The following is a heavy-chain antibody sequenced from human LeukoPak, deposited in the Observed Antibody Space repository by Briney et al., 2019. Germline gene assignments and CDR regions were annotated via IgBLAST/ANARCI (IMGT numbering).Heavy chain of an antibody. V-gene: IGHV1-24*01. D-gene: IGHD3-16*01. CDR3: AYRPPGDESFDI. CDR1: GHTLTGLA. CDR2: SDPEDGET. J-gene: IGHJ3*02. Sequence: ASVKVSCKVSGHTLTGLAMHWVRQGTGKGLEWMGGSDPEDGETIYAQKFKGRVTVTEDTATDTAYMELRSLRSEDTAVYYCAYRPPGDESFDIWGQGTLVTVSS.